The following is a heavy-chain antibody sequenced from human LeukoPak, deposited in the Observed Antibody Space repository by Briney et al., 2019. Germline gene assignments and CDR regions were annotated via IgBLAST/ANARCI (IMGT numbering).Heavy chain of an antibody. D-gene: IGHD2-21*01. J-gene: IGHJ6*03. V-gene: IGHV4-39*07. CDR1: GVSISSSNSY. CDR3: ARGSLPSPYYYYYYMDV. Sequence: SSETLSLTCTVSGVSISSSNSYWGWIRQPPGKGLEWIGSIYYSGSTNYNPSLKSRVTISVDTSKNQFSLKLSSVTAADTAVYYCARGSLPSPYYYYYYMDVWGKGTTVTISS. CDR2: IYYSGST.